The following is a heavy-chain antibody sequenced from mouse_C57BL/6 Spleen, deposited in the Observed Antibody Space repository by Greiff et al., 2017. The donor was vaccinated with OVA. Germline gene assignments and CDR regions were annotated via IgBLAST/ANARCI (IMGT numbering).Heavy chain of an antibody. J-gene: IGHJ3*01. CDR1: GYTFTSYW. V-gene: IGHV1-69*01. CDR3: ARGDSSGYGFAY. CDR2: IDPSDSYT. D-gene: IGHD3-2*02. Sequence: VQLQQPGAELVMPGASVKLSCKASGYTFTSYWLHWVKPRPGQGLEWIGAIDPSDSYTNYNQKFKGKSTLTVDTSSSTAYQQRSSLTSEDSVVYYGARGDSSGYGFAYWGQGTLVTVSA.